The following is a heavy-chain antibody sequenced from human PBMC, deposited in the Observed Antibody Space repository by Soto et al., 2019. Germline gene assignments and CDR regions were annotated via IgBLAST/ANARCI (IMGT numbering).Heavy chain of an antibody. J-gene: IGHJ6*03. Sequence: SGGSLRLSCAASGFTFSSYAMSWVRQAPGKGLEWVSAISGSGGSTYYADSVKGRFTISRDNSKNTLYLQMNSLRAEDTAVYYCAKESGDYVMDYYYYMDVWGKGTTVTVSS. CDR1: GFTFSSYA. CDR2: ISGSGGST. CDR3: AKESGDYVMDYYYYMDV. D-gene: IGHD4-17*01. V-gene: IGHV3-23*01.